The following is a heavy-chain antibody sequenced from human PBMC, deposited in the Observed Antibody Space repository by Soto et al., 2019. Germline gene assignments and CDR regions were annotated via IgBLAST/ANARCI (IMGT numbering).Heavy chain of an antibody. CDR2: IYWDDDK. CDR1: GFSLSTTGVG. Sequence: QITLKESGPTLVRPTQTLTLTCTFSGFSLSTTGVGVGWIRQPPGKALACLALIYWDDDKRYSPSLKSTLTITKDASKNEVILTRTNLDPGDTARYFCAQILARDCLWRERGNWFDPWCQGTLVSFSS. V-gene: IGHV2-5*02. CDR3: AQILARDCLWRERGNWFDP. D-gene: IGHD2-21*01. J-gene: IGHJ5*02.